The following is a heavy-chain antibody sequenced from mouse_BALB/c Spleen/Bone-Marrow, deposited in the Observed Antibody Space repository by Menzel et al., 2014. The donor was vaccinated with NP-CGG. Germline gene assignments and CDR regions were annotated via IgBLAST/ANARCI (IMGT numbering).Heavy chain of an antibody. Sequence: DVMLVESGGGLVQPGGSRKLSCAASGFTFSSFGMHWVRQAPEKGLEWVAYISSGSSTIYYADTVKGRFTISRDNPKNTLFLQMTSLRSEDTAMYYCARSYYGSSYYFDHWGQGTTLTVSS. J-gene: IGHJ2*01. CDR2: ISSGSSTI. V-gene: IGHV5-17*02. CDR3: ARSYYGSSYYFDH. D-gene: IGHD1-1*01. CDR1: GFTFSSFG.